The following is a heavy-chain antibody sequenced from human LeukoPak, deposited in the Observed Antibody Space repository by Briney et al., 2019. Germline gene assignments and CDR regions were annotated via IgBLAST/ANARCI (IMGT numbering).Heavy chain of an antibody. Sequence: PGGSLRLSCAASGFTFSSYGIHWVRQAPGKGLEWVAFIRYDGSNEYYADSVKGRFTISRDNAKKSVYLQMNSLRAEDTAVYYCARGALDAATPFDSWGQGTLVTVSS. D-gene: IGHD2-15*01. CDR2: IRYDGSNE. CDR1: GFTFSSYG. J-gene: IGHJ5*01. CDR3: ARGALDAATPFDS. V-gene: IGHV3-30*02.